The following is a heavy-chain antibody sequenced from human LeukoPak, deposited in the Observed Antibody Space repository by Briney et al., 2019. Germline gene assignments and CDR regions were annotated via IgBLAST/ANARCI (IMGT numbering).Heavy chain of an antibody. CDR1: GFTFSSYA. J-gene: IGHJ3*02. CDR3: AKALDIVVVTATYAFDI. CDR2: ISGSGGST. D-gene: IGHD2-21*02. V-gene: IGHV3-23*01. Sequence: GGSLRLSCAASGFTFSSYAMSWVRQAPGKGLEWVSAISGSGGSTYYADSVKGRFTISRDNSKNTLYLQMNSLRAEDTAVYYCAKALDIVVVTATYAFDIWGQGTMVTVSS.